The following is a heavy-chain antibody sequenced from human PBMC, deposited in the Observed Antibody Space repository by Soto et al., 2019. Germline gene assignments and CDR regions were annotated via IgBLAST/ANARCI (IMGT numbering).Heavy chain of an antibody. Sequence: EGSLRLSCAASGFTVSSHGMSWVRQAPGKGLEWVSAISRSGGSTYYADSVKGRFTISRDNSKNTLYLQMNSLRAEDTAVYYCAKDGRWIQFDYCRQRHLVTASS. V-gene: IGHV3-23*01. J-gene: IGHJ4*02. D-gene: IGHD5-18*01. CDR3: AKDGRWIQFDY. CDR2: ISRSGGST. CDR1: GFTVSSHG.